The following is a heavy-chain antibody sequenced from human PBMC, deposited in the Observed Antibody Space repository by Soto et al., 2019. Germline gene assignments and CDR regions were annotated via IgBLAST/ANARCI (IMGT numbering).Heavy chain of an antibody. CDR3: VRSGYSGSGSPFDP. CDR1: GYTFTSYD. V-gene: IGHV1-8*01. CDR2: MNPNSGNT. D-gene: IGHD3-10*01. J-gene: IGHJ5*02. Sequence: QVQLVQSGAEVKKPGASVKVSCKASGYTFTSYDINWVRQATGQGLEWMGWMNPNSGNTGYAQKFQGRVTITRNCSRSTAYMGLSSLRSEERTMYYCVRSGYSGSGSPFDPWGQGTVVTVSS.